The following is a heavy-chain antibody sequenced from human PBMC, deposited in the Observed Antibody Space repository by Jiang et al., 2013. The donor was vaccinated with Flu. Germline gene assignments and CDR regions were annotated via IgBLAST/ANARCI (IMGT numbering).Heavy chain of an antibody. Sequence: VQPGGSLRLSCAASGFTFSSYSMNWVRQAPGKGLEWVSYISSSSSTIYYADSVKGRFTISRDNAKNSLYLQMNSLRAEDTAVYYCARFCSGGSCYSVTYYYYGMDVWGQGTTVTVSS. CDR2: ISSSSSTI. D-gene: IGHD2-15*01. CDR1: GFTFSSYS. V-gene: IGHV3-48*04. CDR3: ARFCSGGSCYSVTYYYYGMDV. J-gene: IGHJ6*02.